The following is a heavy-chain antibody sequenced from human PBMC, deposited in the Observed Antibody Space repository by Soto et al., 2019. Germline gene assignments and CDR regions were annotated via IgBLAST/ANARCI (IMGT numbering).Heavy chain of an antibody. Sequence: QVQLQESGPGLVKPSQTLSLTCTVSGGSISSGGYYWSWIRQHPGKGLEWIGYIYYSGSTYYNPSLKSRVTISVDTSKNQFSLKLSSVTAADTAVYYCAGSSYYYDYIWGSYRYTHAFDIWGQGTMVTVSS. V-gene: IGHV4-31*03. CDR2: IYYSGST. CDR1: GGSISSGGYY. J-gene: IGHJ3*02. CDR3: AGSSYYYDYIWGSYRYTHAFDI. D-gene: IGHD3-16*02.